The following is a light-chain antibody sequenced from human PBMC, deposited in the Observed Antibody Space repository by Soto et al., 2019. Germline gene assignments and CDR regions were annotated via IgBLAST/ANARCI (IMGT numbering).Light chain of an antibody. CDR3: QQSYSTPFT. CDR1: QDISSY. CDR2: AAS. Sequence: DIQMTQSPSSLSASVGDRITITCRASQDISSYLNWYQQKVGKAPKLLMYAASILQSGVPSRFSSSRSGTDFTLTINYLQPEDFATYYCQQSYSTPFTFGPGTKVDIK. V-gene: IGKV1-39*01. J-gene: IGKJ3*01.